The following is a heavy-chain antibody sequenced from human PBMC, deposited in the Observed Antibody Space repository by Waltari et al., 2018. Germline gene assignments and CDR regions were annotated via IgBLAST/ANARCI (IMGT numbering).Heavy chain of an antibody. Sequence: EVLLLESGGGLVQPGGSLRISCAAPGFTFCGYALNWVRQAPGKGLEWVSTIYSAAGGGGTQYADSVTGRFTISRDNSKNTLYLQMNRLRAADTAMYYCAKDTLSYSQNWGQGIMVTVSS. D-gene: IGHD3-16*01. J-gene: IGHJ4*02. CDR2: IYSAAGGGGT. V-gene: IGHV3-23*01. CDR1: GFTFCGYA. CDR3: AKDTLSYSQN.